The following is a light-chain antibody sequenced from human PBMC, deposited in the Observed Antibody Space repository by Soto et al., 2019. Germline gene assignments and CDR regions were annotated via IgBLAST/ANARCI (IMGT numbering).Light chain of an antibody. CDR1: SSNIGNNY. J-gene: IGLJ2*01. CDR2: ENN. CDR3: GTWDSSLSAEV. Sequence: QSVLTQPPSVSAAPGQKVTISCSGSSSNIGNNYVSWYQQLPGTAPKLLIYENNKRPSGIPDRFSGSKSGTSATLVITGLQTGDEADYYCGTWDSSLSAEVFGGGTQLTVL. V-gene: IGLV1-51*02.